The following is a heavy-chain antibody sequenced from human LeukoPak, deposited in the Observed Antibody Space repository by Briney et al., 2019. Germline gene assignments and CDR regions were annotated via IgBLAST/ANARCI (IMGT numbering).Heavy chain of an antibody. CDR2: IKQDGSEK. D-gene: IGHD5-18*01. Sequence: GGSLRLSCAASGFTFSSYWMSWVRQAPGKGLEWVANIKQDGSEKYYVDSVKGRFTISRDNAKNPRYLQMNSLRAEDTAVYYCASSDVDTAMARDDYWGQRTLVTVSS. CDR1: GFTFSSYW. J-gene: IGHJ4*02. CDR3: ASSDVDTAMARDDY. V-gene: IGHV3-7*01.